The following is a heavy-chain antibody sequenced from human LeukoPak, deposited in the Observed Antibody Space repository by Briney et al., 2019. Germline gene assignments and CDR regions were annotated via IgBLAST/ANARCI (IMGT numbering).Heavy chain of an antibody. V-gene: IGHV3-11*06. Sequence: GGSLRLSCAASGCTFSDYYMSWIRQAPGKGLEWVSYISSSSSYTNYADSVKGRFTTSRDNAKNSLYLQMNSLRAEDTAVYYCARDLTGTTPGDYWGQGTLVTVSS. CDR1: GCTFSDYY. CDR3: ARDLTGTTPGDY. J-gene: IGHJ4*02. D-gene: IGHD1-20*01. CDR2: ISSSSSYT.